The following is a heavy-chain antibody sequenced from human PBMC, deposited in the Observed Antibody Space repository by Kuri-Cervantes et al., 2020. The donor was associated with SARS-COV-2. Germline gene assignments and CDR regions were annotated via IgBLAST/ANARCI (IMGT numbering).Heavy chain of an antibody. CDR3: ARVSYGSGSYRAFDI. Sequence: GGSLRLSCAASGFTVSDYYMNWIRQAPGKGLEWVSYISRSGSYTYYADSVRGRFTVSRDNAKNSLYLQMNSLRAEDTAVYYCARVSYGSGSYRAFDIWGQGTMVTVSS. V-gene: IGHV3-11*06. J-gene: IGHJ3*02. D-gene: IGHD3-10*01. CDR1: GFTVSDYY. CDR2: ISRSGSYT.